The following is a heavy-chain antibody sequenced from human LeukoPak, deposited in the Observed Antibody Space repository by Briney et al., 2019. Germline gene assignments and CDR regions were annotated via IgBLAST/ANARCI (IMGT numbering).Heavy chain of an antibody. CDR3: AKLDSNAKGYYFDY. D-gene: IGHD4-11*01. Sequence: PGGSLRLSCAAYGFTFSSYAMSLVRQAPGKGLEWVSAISGSGGSTYYADSVKGRFTISRDNSKNTLYLQMNSLRAEDTAVYYCAKLDSNAKGYYFDYWGQGTLVTVSS. V-gene: IGHV3-23*01. CDR1: GFTFSSYA. CDR2: ISGSGGST. J-gene: IGHJ4*02.